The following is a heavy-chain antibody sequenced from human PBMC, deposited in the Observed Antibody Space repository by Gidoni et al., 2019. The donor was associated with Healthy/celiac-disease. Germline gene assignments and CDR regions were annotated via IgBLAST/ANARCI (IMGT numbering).Heavy chain of an antibody. CDR1: GFPFSSYA. CDR3: ARLVVAATYFDY. V-gene: IGHV3-23*01. CDR2: ISGSGGST. Sequence: EVQLLESGGGLVQPGGSLRLSWSASGFPFSSYAMSWVRQAPGKGLEWVSAISGSGGSTYYADSVKGRFTISRDNSKNTLYLQMNSLRAEDTAVYYCARLVVAATYFDYWGQGTLVTVS. J-gene: IGHJ4*02. D-gene: IGHD2-15*01.